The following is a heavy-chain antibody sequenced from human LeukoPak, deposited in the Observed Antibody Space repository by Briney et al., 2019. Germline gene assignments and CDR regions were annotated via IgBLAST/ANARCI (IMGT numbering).Heavy chain of an antibody. CDR3: ARDWGAYGDYEDY. J-gene: IGHJ4*02. CDR1: GYTFTSYY. CDR2: INPSGGST. Sequence: ASVKVSCKASGYTFTSYYMHWVRQAPGQGLEWMGIINPSGGSTSYAQKFQGRVTMTTDTSTSTAYMELRSLRSDDTAVYYCARDWGAYGDYEDYWGQGTLVTVSS. D-gene: IGHD4-17*01. V-gene: IGHV1-46*01.